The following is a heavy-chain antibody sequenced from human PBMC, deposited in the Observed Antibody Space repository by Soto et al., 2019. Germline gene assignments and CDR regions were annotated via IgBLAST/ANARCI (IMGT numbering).Heavy chain of an antibody. V-gene: IGHV1-18*01. Sequence: ASVKVSCKASGYTFTNYGIAWVRQAPGQGLEWMGWISGHNGNTDYAQNLQGRVTMTTDTSTDTAYMELRSLRSDDTAVYYCAIEYSSSPPYYPIGYWGQGTLVTVSS. J-gene: IGHJ4*02. CDR2: ISGHNGNT. CDR1: GYTFTNYG. D-gene: IGHD6-6*01. CDR3: AIEYSSSPPYYPIGY.